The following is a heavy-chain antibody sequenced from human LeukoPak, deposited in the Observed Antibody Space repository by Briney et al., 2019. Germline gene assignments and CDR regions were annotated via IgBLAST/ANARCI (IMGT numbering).Heavy chain of an antibody. J-gene: IGHJ4*02. D-gene: IGHD6-19*01. V-gene: IGHV3-48*03. CDR2: ISSSGSIT. Sequence: GGSLRLSCADAGFSFSSYEMNWVRQAPGKGLEWISYISSSGSITFYADSEKVRFTISRDNARNSLFLQMNSLRAEDTAVYYCASTRSTSDWYTRGFEYWGQGTLVTVSS. CDR3: ASTRSTSDWYTRGFEY. CDR1: GFSFSSYE.